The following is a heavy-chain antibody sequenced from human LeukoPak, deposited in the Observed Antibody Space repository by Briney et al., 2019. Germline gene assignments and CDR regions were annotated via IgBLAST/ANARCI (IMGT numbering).Heavy chain of an antibody. CDR3: AREGQYYYDSSGYYSDFDY. CDR2: ISAYNGNT. J-gene: IGHJ4*02. V-gene: IGHV1-18*01. CDR1: GYTFTSYG. D-gene: IGHD3-22*01. Sequence: ASVKVSCKASGYTFTSYGISWVRQAPGQGLEWMGWISAYNGNTNYAQKLQGRVTMTTDTSTSTAYMELRSLRSDDTAVYYCAREGQYYYDSSGYYSDFDYWGQGTLVTVSS.